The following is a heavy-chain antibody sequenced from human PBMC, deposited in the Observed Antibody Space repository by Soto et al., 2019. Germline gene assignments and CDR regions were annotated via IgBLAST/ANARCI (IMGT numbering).Heavy chain of an antibody. D-gene: IGHD2-2*01. CDR1: GGSFSGYY. Sequence: QVQLQQWGAGLLKPSETLSLTCAVYGGSFSGYYWSWIRQPPGKGLEWIGEINHSGSTNYNPSLKSRVNISVDTSKNQFSLKLSSVTAADTAVYYCARGALNYCSSTSCHRAFDIWGQGTMVTVSS. CDR2: INHSGST. CDR3: ARGALNYCSSTSCHRAFDI. V-gene: IGHV4-34*01. J-gene: IGHJ3*02.